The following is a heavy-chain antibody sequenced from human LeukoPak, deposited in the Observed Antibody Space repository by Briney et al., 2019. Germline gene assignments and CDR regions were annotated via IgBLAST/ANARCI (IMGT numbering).Heavy chain of an antibody. Sequence: ASVKVSCKASGYTFTSYDINWVRQATGQGLEWMGWMNPNSGNTGYAQKFQGRVTMTRNTSISTAYMELSSLRSEDTAVYYCARGPYCSGGSCYPLRYYYCMDVWGKGTTVTVSS. J-gene: IGHJ6*03. CDR3: ARGPYCSGGSCYPLRYYYCMDV. CDR2: MNPNSGNT. D-gene: IGHD2-15*01. V-gene: IGHV1-8*01. CDR1: GYTFTSYD.